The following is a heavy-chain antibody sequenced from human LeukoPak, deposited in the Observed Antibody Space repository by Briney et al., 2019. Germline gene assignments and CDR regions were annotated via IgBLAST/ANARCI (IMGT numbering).Heavy chain of an antibody. J-gene: IGHJ4*02. CDR2: IYHSGST. CDR3: ASHHKYSSRWPPSYYFDY. CDR1: DYSISSDYY. D-gene: IGHD6-13*01. Sequence: SETLSLTCTVSDYSISSDYYWGWIRQPPGKGLEWIGSIYHSGSTYYNPSLNSRVTISVDTSKNQFSPKLSPVTAADTAVYYCASHHKYSSRWPPSYYFDYWGLGTLVTVSS. V-gene: IGHV4-38-2*02.